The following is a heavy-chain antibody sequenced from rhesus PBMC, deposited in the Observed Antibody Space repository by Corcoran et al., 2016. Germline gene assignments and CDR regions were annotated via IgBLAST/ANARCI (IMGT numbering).Heavy chain of an antibody. J-gene: IGHJ4*01. V-gene: IGHV4-147*01. CDR3: AKRWLVWGFDY. CDR1: GGYISRSW. Sequence: QVQLQESGSGGVKLSETLSPTCAGYGGYISRSWWGGILSTPGKGLEWVGQVYGGSGSTTYNPSRKSRVTISRDTSKNQFSLNLSSVTAADTAVYYCAKRWLVWGFDYWGQGVLVTVSS. D-gene: IGHD6-37*01. CDR2: VYGGSGST.